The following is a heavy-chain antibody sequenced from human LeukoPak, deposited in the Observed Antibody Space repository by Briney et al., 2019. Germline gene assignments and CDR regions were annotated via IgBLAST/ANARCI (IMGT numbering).Heavy chain of an antibody. D-gene: IGHD3-3*01. CDR2: ISGSGGST. CDR3: AKGGYYGFWSGYYGFDY. CDR1: GFTFSSYA. V-gene: IGHV3-23*01. J-gene: IGHJ4*02. Sequence: GGSLRLSCAASGFTFSSYAMSWVRQAPGKGLEWVSAISGSGGSTYYADSVKGRFTISRDNSKNTLYLQMNSLRAEDTAVYYCAKGGYYGFWSGYYGFDYWGQGTLVTVSS.